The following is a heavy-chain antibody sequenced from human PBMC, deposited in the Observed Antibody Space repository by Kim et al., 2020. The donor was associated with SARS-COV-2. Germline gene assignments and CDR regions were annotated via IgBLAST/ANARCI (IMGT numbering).Heavy chain of an antibody. CDR2: T. Sequence: TYDTDSAKGRFTISRDNSENTLYLQMNSLRADDTAIYYCARDKNTGYVGDFWGQGTLVTVSS. V-gene: IGHV3-23*01. CDR3: ARDKNTGYVGDF. J-gene: IGHJ4*02. D-gene: IGHD5-12*01.